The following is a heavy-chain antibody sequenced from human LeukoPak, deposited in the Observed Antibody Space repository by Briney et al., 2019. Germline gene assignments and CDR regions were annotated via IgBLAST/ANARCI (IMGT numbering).Heavy chain of an antibody. CDR3: AKDFGELSHFDY. J-gene: IGHJ4*02. Sequence: GGSLRLSCAASGFTFSSYAMSWVRQAPGKGLEWVSAISGSGGSTYYADSVKGRFTISRDNSKNTLYLQMNSLRAEDTAVCYCAKDFGELSHFDYWGQGTLVTVSS. CDR1: GFTFSSYA. V-gene: IGHV3-23*01. CDR2: ISGSGGST. D-gene: IGHD3-10*01.